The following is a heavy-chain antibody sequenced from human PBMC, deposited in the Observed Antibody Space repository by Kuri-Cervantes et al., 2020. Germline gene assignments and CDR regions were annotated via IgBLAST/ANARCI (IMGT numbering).Heavy chain of an antibody. CDR1: GYTFTGYY. CDR3: TRLDSSGYYFDY. D-gene: IGHD3-22*01. Sequence: ASVKVSCKASGYTFTGYYMHWVRQAPGQGLEWMGWINPNSGGTNYAQKFQGWVTMTRDTSISTAYMELSRLRSDDTAVYYCTRLDSSGYYFDYWDQGTLVTVSS. V-gene: IGHV1-2*04. J-gene: IGHJ4*02. CDR2: INPNSGGT.